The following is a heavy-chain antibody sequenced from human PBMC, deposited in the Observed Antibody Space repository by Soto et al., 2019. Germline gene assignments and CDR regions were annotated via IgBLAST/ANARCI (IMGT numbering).Heavy chain of an antibody. V-gene: IGHV2-5*02. CDR1: GFSLSTSGVG. J-gene: IGHJ6*02. D-gene: IGHD3-10*01. CDR3: AHNYYGSGTIGMDV. CDR2: IYWDDDK. Sequence: QITLKESGPTLVKPTQTLTLTCTFSGFSLSTSGVGVGWIRQPPGKALEWLALIYWDDDKRYSPSLKSRLTINKDNSKNQVVLTMTNIDPVDTATYYCAHNYYGSGTIGMDVWGQGTTVTVCS.